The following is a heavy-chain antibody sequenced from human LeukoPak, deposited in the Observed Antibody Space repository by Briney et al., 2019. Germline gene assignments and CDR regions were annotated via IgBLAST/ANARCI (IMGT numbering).Heavy chain of an antibody. Sequence: PGGSLRLSCAASGFTFSSYAMSWVRQAPGKGLEWVSAISGSGGSTYYADSVKGRFTISRDNAKNSLFLQMNSLRAEDTAVYHCARSLISTTYCLDSWGQGTLVTVSS. CDR3: ARSLISTTYCLDS. V-gene: IGHV3-23*01. J-gene: IGHJ4*02. D-gene: IGHD3-9*01. CDR1: GFTFSSYA. CDR2: ISGSGGST.